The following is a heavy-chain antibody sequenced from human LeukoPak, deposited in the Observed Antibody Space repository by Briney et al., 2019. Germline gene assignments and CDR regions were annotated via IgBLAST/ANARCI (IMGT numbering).Heavy chain of an antibody. J-gene: IGHJ4*02. CDR3: ARDLTVTHGGVY. CDR2: IIPICGTA. Sequence: SVKVSCKAAGGTFSSYAISWVRQAPGQGLEWMGGIIPICGTANYAQKFQGRVTITADESTSTAYMELSSLRSEDTAVYYCARDLTVTHGGVYWGQGTLVTVSS. D-gene: IGHD4-17*01. CDR1: GGTFSSYA. V-gene: IGHV1-69*01.